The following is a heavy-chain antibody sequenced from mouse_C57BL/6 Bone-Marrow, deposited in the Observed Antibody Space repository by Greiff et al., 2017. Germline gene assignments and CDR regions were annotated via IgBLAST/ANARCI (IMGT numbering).Heavy chain of an antibody. CDR3: ASSGDGYLEAY. D-gene: IGHD2-3*01. J-gene: IGHJ3*01. CDR2: ILPGSGST. Sequence: VQLQESGAELMKPGASVKLSCKATGYTFTGYWIEWVKQRPGHGLEWIGEILPGSGSTNYNEKFKGKATFTADTSANTAYMQHSSLRTEDSAIYDCASSGDGYLEAYWGQGTLVTVSA. V-gene: IGHV1-9*01. CDR1: GYTFTGYW.